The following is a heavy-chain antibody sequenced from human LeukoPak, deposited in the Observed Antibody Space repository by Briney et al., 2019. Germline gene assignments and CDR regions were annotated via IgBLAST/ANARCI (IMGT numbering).Heavy chain of an antibody. Sequence: GGSLRLSCAASGFSFSTYAIHWVRQAPGKGLEWLAIISSDGSNKYYTDSVKGRFTISRDNSKSLLYLQMSGLRTEDTAVYYCAAGVFVTFYGMDVWGQGITVTVSS. CDR1: GFSFSTYA. D-gene: IGHD3-16*02. J-gene: IGHJ6*02. CDR3: AAGVFVTFYGMDV. V-gene: IGHV3-30*03. CDR2: ISSDGSNK.